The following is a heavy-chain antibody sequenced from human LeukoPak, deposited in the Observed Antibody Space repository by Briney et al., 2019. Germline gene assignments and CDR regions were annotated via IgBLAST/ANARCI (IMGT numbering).Heavy chain of an antibody. Sequence: ASVKVSCKASGYTFTSYDINWVRQATGQGLEWVGWMNPNSGNTGYAQKFQGRVTMTRNTSISTAYMELSSLRSEDTAVYYCARSYSSSWYVGFGYYYYGMDVWGQGTTVTVSS. D-gene: IGHD6-13*01. CDR1: GYTFTSYD. J-gene: IGHJ6*02. V-gene: IGHV1-8*01. CDR2: MNPNSGNT. CDR3: ARSYSSSWYVGFGYYYYGMDV.